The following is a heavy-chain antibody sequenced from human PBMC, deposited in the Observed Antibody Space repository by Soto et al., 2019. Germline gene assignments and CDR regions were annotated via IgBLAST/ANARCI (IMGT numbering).Heavy chain of an antibody. D-gene: IGHD6-19*01. V-gene: IGHV3-7*03. CDR2: IKQDGSEK. CDR1: GFTFSGCW. Sequence: GGSLRLSCAASGFTFSGCWMSWVRQAPGKGLEWVANIKQDGSEKYHVDSVKGRFTISRDNAKTSLYPQMNSLRAEDTAVYYCAARYSSGWFHYWGQGTLVTVS. CDR3: AARYSSGWFHY. J-gene: IGHJ4*02.